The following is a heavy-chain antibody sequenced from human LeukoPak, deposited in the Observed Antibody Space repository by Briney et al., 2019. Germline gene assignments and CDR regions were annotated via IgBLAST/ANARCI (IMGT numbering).Heavy chain of an antibody. J-gene: IGHJ2*01. V-gene: IGHV4-59*08. Sequence: SETLSLTCTVSGGSISTYYWSWIRQPPGKGLEWIGYIHYSGSTNYNPFLKSRVTISVDTSKNQFSLKLTSVTAADTAVYYCARRYCTSTSCYGYFDLWGRGTLVTVSS. CDR3: ARRYCTSTSCYGYFDL. CDR1: GGSISTYY. CDR2: IHYSGST. D-gene: IGHD2-2*01.